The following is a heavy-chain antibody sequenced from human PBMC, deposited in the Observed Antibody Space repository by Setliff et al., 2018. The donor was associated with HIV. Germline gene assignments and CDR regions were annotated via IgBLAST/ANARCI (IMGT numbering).Heavy chain of an antibody. CDR3: AREELSAFSYGDRYWYFSL. V-gene: IGHV3-33*01. CDR2: IWYDGSNK. J-gene: IGHJ2*01. CDR1: GFTFSSYG. D-gene: IGHD3-16*01. Sequence: PGGSLRLSCAASGFTFSSYGMHWVRQAPGKGLEWVAVIWYDGSNKYYADSVRGRFTISRDNSKNTLYLEMASLRVEDTAVYYCAREELSAFSYGDRYWYFSLWGRGTLVTVSS.